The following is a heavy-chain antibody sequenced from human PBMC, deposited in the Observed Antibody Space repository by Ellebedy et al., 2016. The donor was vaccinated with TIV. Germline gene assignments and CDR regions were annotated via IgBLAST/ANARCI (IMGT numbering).Heavy chain of an antibody. D-gene: IGHD3-10*01. CDR1: GGTFSSYA. CDR2: IIPIFGTA. CDR3: ARSWTYYYGSGSTVHAFDI. V-gene: IGHV1-69*13. J-gene: IGHJ3*02. Sequence: ASVKVSCKASGGTFSSYAISWVRQAPGQGLEWMGGIIPIFGTANYAQKFQGRVTITADESMSTAYMELSSLRSEDTAVYYCARSWTYYYGSGSTVHAFDIWGQGTMVTVSS.